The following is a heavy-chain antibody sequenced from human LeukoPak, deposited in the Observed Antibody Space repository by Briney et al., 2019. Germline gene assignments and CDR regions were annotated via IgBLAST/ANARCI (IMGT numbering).Heavy chain of an antibody. V-gene: IGHV1-2*06. CDR2: INPNSGGT. CDR1: GYTFTGYY. J-gene: IGHJ3*02. Sequence: ASVKVSCKASGYTFTGYYMHWVRQAPGQGLEWMGRINPNSGGTNYAQKFQGRVTMTRDTSTSTAYMELSRLRSDDTAVYYCAREQLGSGGSSDAFDAFDIWGQGTMVTVSS. D-gene: IGHD2-15*01. CDR3: AREQLGSGGSSDAFDAFDI.